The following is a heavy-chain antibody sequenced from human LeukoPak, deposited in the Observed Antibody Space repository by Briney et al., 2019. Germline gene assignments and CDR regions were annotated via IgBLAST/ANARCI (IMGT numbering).Heavy chain of an antibody. Sequence: GGSLRLSCAASGFTFSSYSMNWVRQAPGKGLEWVSSISSSSSYIYYADSVKGRFTISRDNAKNSLYLQMNSLRAEDTAVYYCARDLAATITYYSYGMDVWGQGTTVTVSS. J-gene: IGHJ6*02. D-gene: IGHD5-24*01. CDR2: ISSSSSYI. CDR1: GFTFSSYS. CDR3: ARDLAATITYYSYGMDV. V-gene: IGHV3-21*01.